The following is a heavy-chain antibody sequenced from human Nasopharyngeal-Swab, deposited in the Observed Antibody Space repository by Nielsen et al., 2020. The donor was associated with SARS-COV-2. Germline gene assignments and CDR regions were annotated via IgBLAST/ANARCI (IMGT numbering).Heavy chain of an antibody. CDR3: ARDGVAGTDCYYMDV. Sequence: WIRQPPGKGLEWVGRTRSKANSYTTEYAASVKGRFTISRDDSKNSLYLQMNSLKTEDTAVYYCARDGVAGTDCYYMDVWGKGTTVTVSS. J-gene: IGHJ6*03. V-gene: IGHV3-72*01. D-gene: IGHD6-19*01. CDR2: TRSKANSYTT.